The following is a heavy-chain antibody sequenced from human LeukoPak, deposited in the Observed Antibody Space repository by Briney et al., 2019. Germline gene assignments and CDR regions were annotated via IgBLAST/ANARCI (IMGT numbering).Heavy chain of an antibody. CDR3: ARGRGYDYVWGSYRSRYFDY. D-gene: IGHD3-16*02. Sequence: SETLSLTCAVYGGSFSGYYWSWIRQPPGKGLEWIGEISHSGSTNYNPSLKSRVTISVDTSKNQFSLKLSSVTAADTAVYYCARGRGYDYVWGSYRSRYFDYWGQGTLVTVSS. CDR2: ISHSGST. CDR1: GGSFSGYY. V-gene: IGHV4-34*01. J-gene: IGHJ4*02.